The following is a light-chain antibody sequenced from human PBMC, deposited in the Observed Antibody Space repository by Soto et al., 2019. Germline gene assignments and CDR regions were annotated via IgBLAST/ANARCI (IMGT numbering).Light chain of an antibody. CDR2: TAS. J-gene: IGKJ2*01. V-gene: IGKV1-39*01. CDR1: QSISTY. CDR3: QPSYTSLQT. Sequence: EIQMTQSPSSMSASVGDRFTRTGLASQSISTYLNWYQQKPGKARDLLIYTASNLESGVPSRFSGSGSGTDFTLTIINLHPEDFGTYYCQPSYTSLQTVGQGTKVEIK.